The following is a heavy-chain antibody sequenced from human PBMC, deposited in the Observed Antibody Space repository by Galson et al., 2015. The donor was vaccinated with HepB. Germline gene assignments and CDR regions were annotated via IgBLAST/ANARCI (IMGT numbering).Heavy chain of an antibody. Sequence: SLRLSCAGSGFSFSGYGMHWVRQAPGQGLEWVGLISYDGSNKKYVDSVQGRFTISRDTSKNTMYLQMTSLRAEDTAVYYCSFLGNSRCYSGVFDFWGQGTRVTVSS. CDR1: GFSFSGYG. V-gene: IGHV3-30*03. CDR2: ISYDGSNK. CDR3: SFLGNSRCYSGVFDF. J-gene: IGHJ3*01. D-gene: IGHD3-3*02.